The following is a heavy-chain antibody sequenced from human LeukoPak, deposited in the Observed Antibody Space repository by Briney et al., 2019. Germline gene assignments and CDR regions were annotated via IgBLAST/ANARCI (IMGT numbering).Heavy chain of an antibody. CDR2: MYYSGST. J-gene: IGHJ4*02. D-gene: IGHD6-13*01. CDR3: AREVATAGTLDY. Sequence: SETLSLTCAVYGGSFSGYYWSWIRQPPGKGLEWIGNMYYSGSTYNNPSLKSRVTISVDTSKNQFSLNLSSVNAADTAMYYCAREVATAGTLDYWGQGTLVTVSS. V-gene: IGHV4-34*11. CDR1: GGSFSGYY.